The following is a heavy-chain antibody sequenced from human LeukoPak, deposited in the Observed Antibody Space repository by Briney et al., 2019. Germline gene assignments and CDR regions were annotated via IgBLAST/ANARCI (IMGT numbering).Heavy chain of an antibody. J-gene: IGHJ4*02. Sequence: KPSETLSLTCTVSGGSISSSSYYWGWIRQPPGKGLEWIGSIYYSGSTYYNPSLKSRVTISVDTSKNQFSLKLSSVTAADTAVYYCASGLRYFDLYYWGQGTLVTVSS. D-gene: IGHD3-9*01. CDR1: GGSISSSSYY. CDR3: ASGLRYFDLYY. V-gene: IGHV4-39*07. CDR2: IYYSGST.